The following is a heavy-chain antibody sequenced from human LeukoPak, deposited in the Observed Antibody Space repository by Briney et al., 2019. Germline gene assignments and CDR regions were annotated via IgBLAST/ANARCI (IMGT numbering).Heavy chain of an antibody. D-gene: IGHD5-12*01. CDR3: ARERRLRFADY. CDR1: GYTFSGFY. CDR2: INPNSGGT. Sequence: ASVKVSCKASGYTFSGFYIHWVRQAPGQGLEWMGWINPNSGGTNFAQKFQGRVTMTTDTSISTAYMGLSRLRSDDTAVYYCARERRLRFADYWGQGTLVTVSS. J-gene: IGHJ4*02. V-gene: IGHV1-2*02.